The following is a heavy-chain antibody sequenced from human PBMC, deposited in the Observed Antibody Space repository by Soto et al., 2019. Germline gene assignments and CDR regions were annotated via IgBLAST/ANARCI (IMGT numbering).Heavy chain of an antibody. CDR3: STGGKAGPAAL. V-gene: IGHV3-15*01. J-gene: IGHJ4*02. CDR2: IRSKADGGTT. Sequence: EIQLVESGGGLVKPGESLRLSCAGSGFSFSNAWLTWVRQAPGKGLEWVGRIRSKADGGTTDYAAPVKDRFTISRDDSENTLYLQIDSLKSDDTAVYYCSTGGKAGPAALWGQGTLVTVSS. D-gene: IGHD1-26*01. CDR1: GFSFSNAW.